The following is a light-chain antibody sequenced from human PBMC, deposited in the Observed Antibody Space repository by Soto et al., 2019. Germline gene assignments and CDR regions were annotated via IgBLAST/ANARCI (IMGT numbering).Light chain of an antibody. V-gene: IGKV4-1*01. CDR1: QSILYSAKNNNY. CDR2: WAS. Sequence: DIVMTQSPDSLAVSLGERATINCKSSQSILYSAKNNNYLAWYQQKPGQPPKLLIYWASTRDSGVTDRFSGSVSGTYFTLTISSLQAEDVAIYYCQQYFSTPFTFGGGTKVEIK. J-gene: IGKJ4*01. CDR3: QQYFSTPFT.